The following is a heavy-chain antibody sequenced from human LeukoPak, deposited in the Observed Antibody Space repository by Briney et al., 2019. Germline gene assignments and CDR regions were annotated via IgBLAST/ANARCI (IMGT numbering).Heavy chain of an antibody. Sequence: GGSLRLSCTASGFTFGDYAMSWVRQAPGKGLEWVGFIRSKAYGGTTEYAASVKGRFTISRDDSKSIAYLQMNSLKTEDTAVYYCTRDHTTVPAAMGAGEFDYWGQGTLVTVSS. V-gene: IGHV3-49*04. J-gene: IGHJ4*02. CDR2: IRSKAYGGTT. CDR3: TRDHTTVPAAMGAGEFDY. CDR1: GFTFGDYA. D-gene: IGHD2-2*01.